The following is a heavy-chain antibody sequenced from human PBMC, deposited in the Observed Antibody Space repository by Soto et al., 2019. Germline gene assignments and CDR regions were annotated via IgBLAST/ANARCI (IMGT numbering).Heavy chain of an antibody. CDR3: SKVSDPVGVPTPLTFDF. CDR1: GFTFSTYA. Sequence: EVQLLESGGGLVQPGGSLRLSCAASGFTFSTYAMSWVRQAPGKGLEWVSAITGSGRSTSYANSVKGRFTISRDNSKNTLYVQMNSLRAEDTAVYYFSKVSDPVGVPTPLTFDFWGQGTLVTVSS. J-gene: IGHJ4*02. D-gene: IGHD3-3*01. V-gene: IGHV3-23*01. CDR2: ITGSGRST.